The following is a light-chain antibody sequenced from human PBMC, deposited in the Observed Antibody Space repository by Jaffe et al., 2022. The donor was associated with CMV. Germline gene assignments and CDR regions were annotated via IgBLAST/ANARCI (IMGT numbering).Light chain of an antibody. J-gene: IGKJ4*01. V-gene: IGKV3-20*01. CDR2: GAS. CDR1: HSVGSY. CDR3: QQYASSPLT. Sequence: EIVLTQSPGTLSLSPGERTSLSCRASHSVGSYLAWYRQQPGQAPSLLIYGASSRPTGIPDRFTGSGSGTDFTLTISRLEPEDFAVYYCQQYASSPLTFGGGTKVDI.